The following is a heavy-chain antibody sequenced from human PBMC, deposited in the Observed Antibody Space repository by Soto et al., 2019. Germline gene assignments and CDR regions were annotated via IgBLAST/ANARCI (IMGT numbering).Heavy chain of an antibody. D-gene: IGHD6-6*01. CDR1: GGTFSSYA. CDR3: ARVWGSSSPDAFDI. V-gene: IGHV1-69*13. CDR2: IIPIFGTA. Sequence: SVKVSCKASGGTFSSYAISWVRQAPGQGLEWMGGIIPIFGTANYAQKFQGRVTITADESTSTAYMELNSLRAEDTAVYYCARVWGSSSPDAFDIWGQGTMVTVSS. J-gene: IGHJ3*02.